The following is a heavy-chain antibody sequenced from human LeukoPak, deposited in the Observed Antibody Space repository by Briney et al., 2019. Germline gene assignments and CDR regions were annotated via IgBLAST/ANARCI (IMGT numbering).Heavy chain of an antibody. CDR2: INHSGST. V-gene: IGHV4-34*01. J-gene: IGHJ4*02. CDR3: ARGAGWTGSGFDY. CDR1: GGSFSGYY. Sequence: PSETLSLTCAVYGGSFSGYYWSWIRQPPGKGLEWIGEINHSGSTNYNPSLKSRVTISVDTSKNQFSLKLSSVTAADTAVYYCARGAGWTGSGFDYWGPGTLVTVSP. D-gene: IGHD3/OR15-3a*01.